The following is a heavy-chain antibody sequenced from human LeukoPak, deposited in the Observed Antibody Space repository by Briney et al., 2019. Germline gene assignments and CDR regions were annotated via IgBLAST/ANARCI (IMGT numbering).Heavy chain of an antibody. Sequence: GESLKISFKGSGYSFTSYWIGWVRQMPGQGLEWMGIIYPGDSDTRYSPSFQGQVTISADKSISTAYLQWSSLKASDTAMYYCARNPFPANYADGDYWGQGTLVTVSS. CDR3: ARNPFPANYADGDY. J-gene: IGHJ4*02. CDR2: IYPGDSDT. V-gene: IGHV5-51*01. D-gene: IGHD3-16*01. CDR1: GYSFTSYW.